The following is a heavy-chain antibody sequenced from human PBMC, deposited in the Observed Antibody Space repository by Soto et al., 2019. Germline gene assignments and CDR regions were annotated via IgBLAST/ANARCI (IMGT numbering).Heavy chain of an antibody. D-gene: IGHD2-15*01. J-gene: IGHJ4*02. CDR3: ARDEREHCRGSSCYGYFDY. V-gene: IGHV1-69*13. CDR1: GGSFSNNA. CDR2: IILPFGTP. Sequence: ASVKVSCKASGGSFSNNAISWVRQAPGQGLDWMGVIILPFGTPNYAQTFQGRVTITADESMTTAYMELRSLRSDDTAVFYCARDEREHCRGSSCYGYFDYWGQGTLVTVSS.